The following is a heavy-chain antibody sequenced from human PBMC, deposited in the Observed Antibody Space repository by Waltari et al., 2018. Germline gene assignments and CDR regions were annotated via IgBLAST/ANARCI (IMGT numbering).Heavy chain of an antibody. Sequence: EVQLVESGGDLVQPGGSLRPSCAASGFTLSDFEMNWVRQAPGKGLEWLSYITTSGDTIYYADSVKGRFTMSRDNAKNSLYLQMNSLRAEDTAVYYCARERVLTGGDAFDIWGQGTMVTVSS. CDR2: ITTSGDTI. D-gene: IGHD2-8*02. CDR1: GFTLSDFE. J-gene: IGHJ3*02. CDR3: ARERVLTGGDAFDI. V-gene: IGHV3-48*03.